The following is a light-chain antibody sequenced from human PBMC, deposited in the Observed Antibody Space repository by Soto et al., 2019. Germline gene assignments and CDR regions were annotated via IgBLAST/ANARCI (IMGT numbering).Light chain of an antibody. J-gene: IGKJ5*01. V-gene: IGKV2-30*01. Sequence: VMAQSTLSLPVTLGQPASISCSSNQSLLCVGGNTYLSWMQQRPGQSPRRLIYQVSKRDSGVPGRFSGSGSGTDFTLKISRVEAEDVGVYYCMQGTHWPITFAQGTRLAIK. CDR1: QSLLCVGGNTY. CDR2: QVS. CDR3: MQGTHWPIT.